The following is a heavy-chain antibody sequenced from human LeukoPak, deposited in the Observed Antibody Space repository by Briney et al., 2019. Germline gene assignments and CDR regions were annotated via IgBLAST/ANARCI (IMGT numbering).Heavy chain of an antibody. CDR2: IASDGSST. J-gene: IGHJ4*02. Sequence: GGSLRLSCAASGFTFSSYWMNWVRQAPGKGLVWVSRIASDGSSTTYADSVKGRFSISRDNAKNTLYLQMNSLRAEDTAVYYCASSVVAGYWGQGTLVTVSS. D-gene: IGHD6-19*01. V-gene: IGHV3-74*01. CDR3: ASSVVAGY. CDR1: GFTFSSYW.